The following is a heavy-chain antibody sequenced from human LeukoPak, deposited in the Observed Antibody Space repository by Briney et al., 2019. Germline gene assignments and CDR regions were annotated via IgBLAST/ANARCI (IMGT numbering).Heavy chain of an antibody. CDR1: NFSISSGYY. V-gene: IGHV4-38-2*02. D-gene: IGHD3-22*01. CDR3: ARASVVVNYYFDY. CDR2: LYHTGST. J-gene: IGHJ4*02. Sequence: PSETLSLTCTVSNFSISSGYYWGWIRQPPGKGLEWIGSLYHTGSTYYNPSLKSRVTISVDTSKNQFSLKLSSVTAADTAVYYCARASVVVNYYFDYWGQGTLVTVSS.